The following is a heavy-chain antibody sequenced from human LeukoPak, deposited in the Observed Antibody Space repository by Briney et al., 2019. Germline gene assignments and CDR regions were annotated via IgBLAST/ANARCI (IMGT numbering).Heavy chain of an antibody. Sequence: PGGSLRLSCAASGFTFSSYAMSWVRQAPGKGLEWVSAISGSGGSAYYADSVKGRFTISRDNSKNTLYLQMNSLRAEDTAVYYCAKDGTMVRGALSGDLFDYWGQGTLVTVSS. CDR3: AKDGTMVRGALSGDLFDY. CDR1: GFTFSSYA. CDR2: ISGSGGSA. D-gene: IGHD3-10*01. V-gene: IGHV3-23*01. J-gene: IGHJ4*02.